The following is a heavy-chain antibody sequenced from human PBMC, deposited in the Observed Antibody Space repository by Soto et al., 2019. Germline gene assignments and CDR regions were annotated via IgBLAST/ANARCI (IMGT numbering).Heavy chain of an antibody. CDR1: GFTFSSYG. V-gene: IGHV3-30*18. Sequence: QVQLVESGGGVVQPGRSLRLSCAASGFTFSSYGMHWVRQAPGKGLEWVAVISYDGSNKYYADSVKGRFTISRDNSKNTLYLQMNSLRAEDTAVYYCSNDPLNWGQGTLVTVSS. CDR3: SNDPLN. J-gene: IGHJ4*02. CDR2: ISYDGSNK.